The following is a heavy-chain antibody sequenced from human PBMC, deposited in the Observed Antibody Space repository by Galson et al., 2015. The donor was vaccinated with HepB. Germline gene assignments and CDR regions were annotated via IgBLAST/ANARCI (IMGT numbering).Heavy chain of an antibody. V-gene: IGHV6-1*01. CDR3: ARAESIVGASPPRFDP. J-gene: IGHJ5*02. CDR2: TYYRSKWYN. CDR1: GDSVSSNSAA. D-gene: IGHD1-26*01. Sequence: CAISGDSVSSNSAAWNWIRQSPSRGLEWLGRTYYRSKWYNDYAVSVKSRITINPDTSKNQFSLQLNSVTPEDTAVYYCARAESIVGASPPRFDPWGQGTLVTVSS.